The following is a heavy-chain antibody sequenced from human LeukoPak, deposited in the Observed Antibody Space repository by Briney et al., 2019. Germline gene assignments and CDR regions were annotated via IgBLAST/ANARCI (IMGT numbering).Heavy chain of an antibody. Sequence: PGGSLRLSCAASGFTFSDYYMSWIRQAPGKGLEWVSYIRSSGSTIYYADSVKGRFTISTDNAKNSLYLQMNSLRGEDTAVYYCARGHSSGWLGVGYFDYWGQGTLVTVSS. CDR3: ARGHSSGWLGVGYFDY. CDR2: IRSSGSTI. V-gene: IGHV3-11*04. J-gene: IGHJ4*02. D-gene: IGHD6-19*01. CDR1: GFTFSDYY.